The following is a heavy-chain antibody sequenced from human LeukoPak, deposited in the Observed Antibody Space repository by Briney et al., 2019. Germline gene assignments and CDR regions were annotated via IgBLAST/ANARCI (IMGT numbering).Heavy chain of an antibody. CDR3: ARRAGYSSSWYAPYNWFDP. J-gene: IGHJ5*02. CDR1: GGSFSGYY. V-gene: IGHV4-34*01. CDR2: IYYSGST. Sequence: SETLSLTCAVYGGSFSGYYWSWIRQPPGKGLEWIGSIYYSGSTYYNPSLKSRVTISVDTSKNQFSLKLSSVTAADTAVYYCARRAGYSSSWYAPYNWFDPWGQGTLVTVSS. D-gene: IGHD6-13*01.